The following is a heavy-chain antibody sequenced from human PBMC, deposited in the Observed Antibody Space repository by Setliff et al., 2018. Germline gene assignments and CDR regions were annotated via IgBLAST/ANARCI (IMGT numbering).Heavy chain of an antibody. J-gene: IGHJ4*02. V-gene: IGHV1-18*01. CDR1: GYIFSDYG. D-gene: IGHD2-8*01. CDR3: SRLVRYCTTTTCQRASGAEF. CDR2: ISAYTGNT. Sequence: ASVKVSCKTSGYIFSDYGINWVRQAPGQGLEWMGWISAYTGNTNYAQKLQGRVSMTTDTSTSTAYMELRSLTSDDTAVYYCSRLVRYCTTTTCQRASGAEFWGQGTLVTVSS.